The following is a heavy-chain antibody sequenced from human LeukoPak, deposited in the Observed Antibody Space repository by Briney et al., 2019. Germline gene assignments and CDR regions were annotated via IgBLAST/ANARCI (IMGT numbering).Heavy chain of an antibody. CDR3: AKDFGWPFDY. CDR2: TSGTGAKT. Sequence: PGGSLRLSCAASGFTVSSNYMSWVRQAPGKGLEWVSATSGTGAKTYYADSVRGRFTISRDNSKNTLYLQMNSLRAEDTAVYYCAKDFGWPFDYWGQGTLVTVSS. D-gene: IGHD6-19*01. V-gene: IGHV3-23*01. J-gene: IGHJ4*02. CDR1: GFTVSSNY.